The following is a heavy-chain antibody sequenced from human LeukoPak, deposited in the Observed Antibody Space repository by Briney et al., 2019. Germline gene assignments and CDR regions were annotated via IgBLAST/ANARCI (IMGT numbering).Heavy chain of an antibody. V-gene: IGHV4-59*08. D-gene: IGHD2-15*01. CDR2: IYYSGST. J-gene: IGHJ6*02. CDR1: GGSISSYY. CDR3: ARGTLGYCSGGSCYPSYYYGMDV. Sequence: SETLSLTCTVSGGSISSYYWSWIRQPPGKGLEWIGHIYYSGSTNYNPSLKSRVIISVDTSKNQFSLKLSSVIAADTAVYYCARGTLGYCSGGSCYPSYYYGMDVWGQGTTVTVSS.